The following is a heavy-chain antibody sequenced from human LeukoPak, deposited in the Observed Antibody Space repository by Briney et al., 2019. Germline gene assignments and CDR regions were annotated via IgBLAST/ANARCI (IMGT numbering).Heavy chain of an antibody. CDR1: GFTLSSYA. D-gene: IGHD3-3*01. Sequence: GGSLRLSCAASGFTLSSYAMTWVRQAPEKGLEWVSSISGSGGSTYYADSVKGRFTISRDNSKNTLYLQMNSLRAEDTAVYYCAKDLSGYYDFWSGFPFDYWGQGTLVTVSS. J-gene: IGHJ4*02. V-gene: IGHV3-23*01. CDR3: AKDLSGYYDFWSGFPFDY. CDR2: ISGSGGST.